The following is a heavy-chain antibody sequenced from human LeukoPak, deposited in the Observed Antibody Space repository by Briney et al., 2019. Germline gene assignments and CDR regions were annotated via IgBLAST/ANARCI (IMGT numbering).Heavy chain of an antibody. D-gene: IGHD4-17*01. CDR1: GYTLTELS. J-gene: IGHJ4*02. Sequence: ASVKVSCKVSGYTLTELSMHWVRQAPGKGLGWMGGFDPEDGETIYAQKFQGRVTMTGDTSTDTAYMELSSLRSEDTAVYYCATQDYGDLFTTRFDYWGQGTLVTVSS. CDR2: FDPEDGET. CDR3: ATQDYGDLFTTRFDY. V-gene: IGHV1-24*01.